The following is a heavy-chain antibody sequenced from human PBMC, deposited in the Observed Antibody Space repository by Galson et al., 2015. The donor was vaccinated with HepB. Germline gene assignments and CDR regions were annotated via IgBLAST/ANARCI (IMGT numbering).Heavy chain of an antibody. CDR3: ARSDYDFWSGYYFDY. J-gene: IGHJ4*02. CDR1: GFTFSSYG. CDR2: IWYDGSNK. V-gene: IGHV3-33*01. D-gene: IGHD3-3*01. Sequence: SLRLSCAASGFTFSSYGMHWVRQAPGKGLEWVAVIWYDGSNKHYADSVKGRFTISRDNSKNTLYLQMNSLRAEDTAVYYYARSDYDFWSGYYFDYWGQGTLVTVSS.